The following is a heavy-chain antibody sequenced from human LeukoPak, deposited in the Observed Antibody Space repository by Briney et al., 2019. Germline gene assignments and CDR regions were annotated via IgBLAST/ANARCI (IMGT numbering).Heavy chain of an antibody. CDR2: ISGRGDNT. D-gene: IGHD1-14*01. Sequence: GGSLRLSCAASGFTFSNYAMTWVRQAPGRGLEWVSGISGRGDNTYYADSMKGRFTISRDNSKNTLYLQMNSLRAEDTAVYYCAKDINWAPPRYFDHWGQGTLVTVSS. CDR1: GFTFSNYA. V-gene: IGHV3-23*01. CDR3: AKDINWAPPRYFDH. J-gene: IGHJ4*02.